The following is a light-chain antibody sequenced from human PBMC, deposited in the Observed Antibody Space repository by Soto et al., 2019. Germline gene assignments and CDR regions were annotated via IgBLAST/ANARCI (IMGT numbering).Light chain of an antibody. CDR3: HQRNK. CDR1: QNISSY. Sequence: EIVMTQSPATLSLSPGERATLSCRASQNISSYLAWYQQKPGQAPRLLIYDTFNRASVVPARFSGSVSGTDFTLTIGSLEPEDFAVYFCHQRNKFGQGTRLEIK. J-gene: IGKJ5*01. V-gene: IGKV3-11*01. CDR2: DTF.